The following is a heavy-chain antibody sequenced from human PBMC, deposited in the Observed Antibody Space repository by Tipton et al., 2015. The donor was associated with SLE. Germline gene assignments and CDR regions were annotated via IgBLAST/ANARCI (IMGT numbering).Heavy chain of an antibody. CDR2: IYHTGTT. J-gene: IGHJ4*02. CDR3: ARAALSLGGKPSYFDS. V-gene: IGHV4-38-2*02. CDR1: VYSIISSYY. D-gene: IGHD4-23*01. Sequence: LRLSCSVSVYSIISSYYWGWIRQPPGKGLEWIGNIYHTGTTYYNPSLRSRVTMSIDTSKKVFSLKLSSVTAADTAVYYCARAALSLGGKPSYFDSWGQGTLVTVSS.